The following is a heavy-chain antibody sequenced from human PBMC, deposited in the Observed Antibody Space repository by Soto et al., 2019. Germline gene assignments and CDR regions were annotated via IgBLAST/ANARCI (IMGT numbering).Heavy chain of an antibody. CDR2: ISYDGINE. V-gene: IGHV3-30-3*02. CDR1: GFTFTSYA. Sequence: PGGSLRLSCEASGFTFTSYAMHWVRQAPGKGLEWVAVISYDGINEYYADSVKGRFTISRDNSKNTLYLQMNSLRAEDTAVYYCAKINREYYYDSSGYYSYFDYWGQGTLVTVSS. J-gene: IGHJ4*02. D-gene: IGHD3-22*01. CDR3: AKINREYYYDSSGYYSYFDY.